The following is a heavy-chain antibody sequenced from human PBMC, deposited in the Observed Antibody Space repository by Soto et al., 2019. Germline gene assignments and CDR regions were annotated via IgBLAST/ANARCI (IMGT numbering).Heavy chain of an antibody. CDR2: MTGDGRTT. CDR1: GFAFGDSW. V-gene: IGHV3-74*03. J-gene: IGHJ4*02. Sequence: GGSLRLSCAASGFAFGDSWMHWVRQPPGKGPEWVSRMTGDGRTTQYADSVKGRFTASRDNAKSTLYLQMNSLRAEDTAVYYCATAEVDYWGPGTLVTVSS. CDR3: ATAEVDY.